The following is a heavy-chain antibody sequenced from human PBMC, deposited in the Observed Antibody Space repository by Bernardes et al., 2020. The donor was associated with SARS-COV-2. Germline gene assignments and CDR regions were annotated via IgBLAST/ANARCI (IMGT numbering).Heavy chain of an antibody. V-gene: IGHV1-18*01. D-gene: IGHD3-3*01. CDR1: GYTFTSYG. Sequence: ASVKVSCKASGYTFTSYGISWVRQAPGQGLEWMGWISAYNGNTNYAQKLQGRVTMTTDTSTSTAYMELRSLRSDDTAVYYCARDPFYDFWSGYRGTNWFDPWGQGTLVTVSS. CDR2: ISAYNGNT. J-gene: IGHJ5*02. CDR3: ARDPFYDFWSGYRGTNWFDP.